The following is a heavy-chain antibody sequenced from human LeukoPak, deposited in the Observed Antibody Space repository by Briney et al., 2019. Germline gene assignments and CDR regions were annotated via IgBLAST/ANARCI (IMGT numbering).Heavy chain of an antibody. CDR2: INPNGGST. J-gene: IGHJ4*02. D-gene: IGHD3-22*01. CDR1: GYTFTSYY. Sequence: ASVKVSCKASGYTFTSYYMHWVRQAPGQGLEWMGIINPNGGSTSYAQKFQGRVTMTRDTSTSTVYMDLSSLRSEDTAVYYCARAPRPPWDDSSGLDCWGQGTLVTVSS. CDR3: ARAPRPPWDDSSGLDC. V-gene: IGHV1-46*01.